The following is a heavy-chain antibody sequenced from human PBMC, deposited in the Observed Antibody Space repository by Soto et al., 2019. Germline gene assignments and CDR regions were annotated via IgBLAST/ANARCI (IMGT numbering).Heavy chain of an antibody. V-gene: IGHV1-8*01. Sequence: ASVKVSCKASGYTFTSYDIDCVRQATGQGLEWMGWINPNSGNTGYAQKFQGRVTMTRNTSISTAYMELSSLRSEDTAVYYCARPLSHGMDVWGQETTVTVSS. CDR1: GYTFTSYD. CDR3: ARPLSHGMDV. J-gene: IGHJ6*02. CDR2: INPNSGNT.